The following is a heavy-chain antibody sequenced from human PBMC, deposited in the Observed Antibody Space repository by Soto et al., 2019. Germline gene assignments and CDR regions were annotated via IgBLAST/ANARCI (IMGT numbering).Heavy chain of an antibody. CDR2: ISGSGVTT. CDR1: GFTFSTYA. V-gene: IGHV3-23*01. J-gene: IGHJ4*02. CDR3: AKVHRTESYYETGGFDY. D-gene: IGHD3-22*01. Sequence: GGSLRLSCAASGFTFSTYAMSWVRQAPGKGLEWVSSISGSGVTTYYADSVKGRFTISRDKSKNTLYLQMNSLRAEDTAVYYCAKVHRTESYYETGGFDYWGQGSLVAVSS.